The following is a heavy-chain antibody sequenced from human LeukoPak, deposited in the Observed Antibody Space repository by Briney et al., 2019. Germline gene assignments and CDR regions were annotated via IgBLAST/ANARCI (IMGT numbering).Heavy chain of an antibody. CDR3: ARGHDYGDYEPFDY. CDR1: GGSISSGGYS. V-gene: IGHV4-30-2*01. D-gene: IGHD4-17*01. J-gene: IGHJ4*02. CDR2: IYHSGST. Sequence: PSETLSLTYAVSGGSISSGGYSWSWVRQPPGKGLEWIGYIYHSGSTYYNPSLKSRVTISVDRSKNQFSLKLSSVTAADTAVYYCARGHDYGDYEPFDYWGQGTLVTVSS.